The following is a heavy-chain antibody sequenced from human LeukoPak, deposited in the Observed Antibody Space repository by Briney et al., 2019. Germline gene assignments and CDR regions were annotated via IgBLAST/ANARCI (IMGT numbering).Heavy chain of an antibody. CDR2: FDPEGGET. Sequence: ASVKVSCKVSGYTLTELSMHWVRQAPGKGLEWMGGFDPEGGETIYAQKFQGRVTMTEDTSTDTAYMELSSLRSEDTAVYYCATPHSYGDYGSFDYWGQGTLVTVSS. J-gene: IGHJ4*02. CDR1: GYTLTELS. D-gene: IGHD4-17*01. V-gene: IGHV1-24*01. CDR3: ATPHSYGDYGSFDY.